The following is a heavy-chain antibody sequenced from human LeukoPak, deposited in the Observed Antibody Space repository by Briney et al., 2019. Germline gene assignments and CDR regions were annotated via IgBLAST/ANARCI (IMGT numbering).Heavy chain of an antibody. CDR3: ARGGPMIVVDHTPFDP. J-gene: IGHJ5*02. CDR2: ISSSSSTI. CDR1: GFTFGSYS. D-gene: IGHD3-22*01. V-gene: IGHV3-48*02. Sequence: GGSLRLSCAASGFTFGSYSMNWVRQAPGKGLEWVSYISSSSSTIYYADSVKGRFTISRDNAKNSLYLQMNSLRDEDTAVYYCARGGPMIVVDHTPFDPWGQGTLVTVSS.